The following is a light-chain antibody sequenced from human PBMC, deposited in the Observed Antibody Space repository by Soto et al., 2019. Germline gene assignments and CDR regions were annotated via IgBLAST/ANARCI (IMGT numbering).Light chain of an antibody. J-gene: IGLJ1*01. CDR1: SSDVGSYNR. CDR2: EVS. CDR3: SSYTSSSTYV. Sequence: QSALTQPPSVSGSPGQSVTISCTGTSSDVGSYNRVSWYQQPPGTAPKLMIYEVSNRPSGVPDRFSGSKSGDTASLTISGLQAEEEADYYGSSYTSSSTYVFGTGTKLTVL. V-gene: IGLV2-18*02.